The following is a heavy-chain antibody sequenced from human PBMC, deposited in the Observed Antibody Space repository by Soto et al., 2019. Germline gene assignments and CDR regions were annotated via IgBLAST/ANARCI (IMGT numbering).Heavy chain of an antibody. CDR3: AKEGGPGYSYYGMDV. V-gene: IGHV3-9*01. Sequence: SLRPSCVASGFIFDDYSMHWVRQAPGKGLEWVSGISWDSGKIGYADSVKGRFTISRDNAKNSLYLQMNSLRTEDTGLYYCAKEGGPGYSYYGMDVWGQGTTVTVSS. CDR1: GFIFDDYS. J-gene: IGHJ6*02. D-gene: IGHD5-18*01. CDR2: ISWDSGKI.